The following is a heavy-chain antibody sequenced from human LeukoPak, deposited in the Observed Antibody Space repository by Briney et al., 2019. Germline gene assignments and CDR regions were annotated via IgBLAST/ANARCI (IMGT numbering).Heavy chain of an antibody. CDR3: ARHPLYRNIAVAGTVDY. D-gene: IGHD6-19*01. CDR1: GGSISSSSYY. Sequence: SETLSLTCTVSGGSISSSSYYWGWIRQPPGKGLEWNGSIYYSGSTYYNPSLKSRVTISVDTSKNQFSLKLSSVTAADTAVYYCARHPLYRNIAVAGTVDYWGQGTLVTVSS. J-gene: IGHJ4*02. CDR2: IYYSGST. V-gene: IGHV4-39*01.